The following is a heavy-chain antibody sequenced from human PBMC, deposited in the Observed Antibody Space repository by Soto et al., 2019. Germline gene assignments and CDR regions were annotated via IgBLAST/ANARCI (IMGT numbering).Heavy chain of an antibody. D-gene: IGHD3-22*01. Sequence: GGSLRLSCTASGFTFGDYAMSWVRQAPGKGLEWVGFIRSKAYGGTTEYAASVKGRFAISRDDSKSIAYLQMNSLKTEDTAVYYCIRAADYYDSSGPYYYGMDVWGQGTTVTVSS. J-gene: IGHJ6*02. CDR2: IRSKAYGGTT. CDR1: GFTFGDYA. CDR3: IRAADYYDSSGPYYYGMDV. V-gene: IGHV3-49*04.